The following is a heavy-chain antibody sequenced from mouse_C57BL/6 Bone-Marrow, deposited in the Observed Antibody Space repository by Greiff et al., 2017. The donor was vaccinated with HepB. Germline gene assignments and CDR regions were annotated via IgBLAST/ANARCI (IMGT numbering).Heavy chain of an antibody. J-gene: IGHJ3*01. V-gene: IGHV1-7*01. CDR1: GYTFTSYW. CDR3: ATIYYDVSFAY. Sequence: VKLMESGAELAKPGASVKLSCKASGYTFTSYWMHWVKQRPGQGLEWIGYINPSSGYTMYNQKFKDKATLTADKSSSTAYMQLSSLTYEDSAVYYCATIYYDVSFAYWGQGTLVTVSA. D-gene: IGHD2-4*01. CDR2: INPSSGYT.